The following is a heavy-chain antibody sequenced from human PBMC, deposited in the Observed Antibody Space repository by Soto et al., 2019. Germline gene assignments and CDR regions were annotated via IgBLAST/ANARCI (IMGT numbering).Heavy chain of an antibody. V-gene: IGHV1-69*13. CDR3: ASLITMVRGVNPYYYYYGMDV. Sequence: GASVKVSCKASGSTFSSYAISWVRQAPGQGLEWMGGIIPIFGTANYAQKFQGRVTITADESTSTAYMELSSLRSEDTAVYYCASLITMVRGVNPYYYYYGMDVWGQGTTVTVSS. CDR1: GSTFSSYA. J-gene: IGHJ6*02. D-gene: IGHD3-10*01. CDR2: IIPIFGTA.